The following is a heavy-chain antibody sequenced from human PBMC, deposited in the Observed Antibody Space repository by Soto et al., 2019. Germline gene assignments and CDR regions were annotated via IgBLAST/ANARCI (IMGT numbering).Heavy chain of an antibody. CDR3: ARHPSYYYDSSGYVPRFFQH. D-gene: IGHD3-22*01. V-gene: IGHV5-51*01. CDR2: IYPGDSDT. Sequence: PGESLKISCKGSGYSFTSYWIGWVRQMPGKGLEWMGIIYPGDSDTRYSPSFQGQVTISADKSISTAYLQWSSLKASDTAMYYCARHPSYYYDSSGYVPRFFQHWGQGTLVTV. CDR1: GYSFTSYW. J-gene: IGHJ1*01.